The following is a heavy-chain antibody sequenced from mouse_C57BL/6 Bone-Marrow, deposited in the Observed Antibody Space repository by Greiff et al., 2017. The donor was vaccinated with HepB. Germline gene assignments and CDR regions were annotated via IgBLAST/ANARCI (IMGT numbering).Heavy chain of an antibody. CDR3: ARDGYYDMDY. V-gene: IGHV5-16*01. CDR1: GFTFSDYY. J-gene: IGHJ4*01. CDR2: INYDGSST. Sequence: EVMLVESEGGLVQPGSSMKLSCTASGFTFSDYYMAWVRQVPEKGLEWVANINYDGSSTYYLDSLQSRFIISRDNAKNILYLQMSSLKSEDTATYYCARDGYYDMDYWGQGTSVTVSS.